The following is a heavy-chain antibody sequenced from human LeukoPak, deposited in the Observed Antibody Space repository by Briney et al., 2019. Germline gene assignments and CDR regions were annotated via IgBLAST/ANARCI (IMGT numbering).Heavy chain of an antibody. J-gene: IGHJ4*02. Sequence: GGSLRLSCAASGXSFSSSGVHWVRQAPGKGLEWVAVIWYDGTSEYYADSVKGRFTISRDNSKNTLYLQMNSLRAEDTAVYYCAKDGSGSYSRFDYWGQGNLVTVSS. CDR3: AKDGSGSYSRFDY. CDR2: IWYDGTSE. D-gene: IGHD3-10*01. CDR1: GXSFSSSG. V-gene: IGHV3-33*06.